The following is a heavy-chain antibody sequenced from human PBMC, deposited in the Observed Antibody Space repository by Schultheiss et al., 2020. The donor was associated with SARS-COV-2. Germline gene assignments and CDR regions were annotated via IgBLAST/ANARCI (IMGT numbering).Heavy chain of an antibody. Sequence: GGSLRLSCAASGFTFSSYAMHWVRQAPGKGLEWVSYISSSGSTIYYADSVKGRFTISRDNAKNSLYLQMNSLRAEDTAVYYCAKVTGGNYYYGMDVWGQGTTVTVSS. J-gene: IGHJ6*02. V-gene: IGHV3-48*04. CDR3: AKVTGGNYYYGMDV. CDR2: ISSSGSTI. D-gene: IGHD2-8*02. CDR1: GFTFSSYA.